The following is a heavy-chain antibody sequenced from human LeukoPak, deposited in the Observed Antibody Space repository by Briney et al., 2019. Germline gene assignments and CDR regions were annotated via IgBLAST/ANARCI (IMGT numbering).Heavy chain of an antibody. CDR2: IIPIFGTA. CDR1: GGTFSRYA. V-gene: IGHV1-69*13. CDR3: ARQIVVVPAAMSLNWFDP. Sequence: SVKVSCKASGGTFSRYAISWVRQAPGQGLEWMGGIIPIFGTANYAQKFQGRVTITADESTSTAYMELSSLRSEDTAVYYCARQIVVVPAAMSLNWFDPWGQGTLVTVSS. D-gene: IGHD2-2*01. J-gene: IGHJ5*02.